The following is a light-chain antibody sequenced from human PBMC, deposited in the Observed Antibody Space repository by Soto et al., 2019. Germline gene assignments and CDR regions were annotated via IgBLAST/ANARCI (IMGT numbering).Light chain of an antibody. Sequence: QSALTQPASVSGSPGQSITISSTGTISDVGGYNYVSWYQQHPGKAPKLMIYEVSNRPSGVSNRFSGSKSGNTASLTISGLQAEDEADYYCSSYTSGSTFYVFGTGTKLTVL. CDR3: SSYTSGSTFYV. CDR1: ISDVGGYNY. J-gene: IGLJ1*01. V-gene: IGLV2-14*01. CDR2: EVS.